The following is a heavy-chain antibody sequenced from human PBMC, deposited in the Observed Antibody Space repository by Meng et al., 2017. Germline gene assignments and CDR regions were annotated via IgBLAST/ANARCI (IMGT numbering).Heavy chain of an antibody. V-gene: IGHV1-69*05. CDR1: GGTFSSYA. CDR2: ITPIFGTA. CDR3: ARGRGDFLPYYFDY. Sequence: SVKVSCKASGGTFSSYAISWVRQAPGQGLEWMGGITPIFGTANYAQKFQGRVTITTDESTSTAYMELSSLRSDDTAVYYCARGRGDFLPYYFDYWGQGTLVTVSS. J-gene: IGHJ4*02. D-gene: IGHD4-17*01.